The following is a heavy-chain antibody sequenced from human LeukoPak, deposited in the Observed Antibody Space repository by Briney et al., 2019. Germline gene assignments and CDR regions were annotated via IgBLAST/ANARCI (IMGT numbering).Heavy chain of an antibody. D-gene: IGHD5-18*01. J-gene: IGHJ4*02. V-gene: IGHV3-23*01. CDR2: ISGSGGST. CDR1: GFTFSSTS. CDR3: AKKSRGYSYPEH. Sequence: HPGGSLRLSCAASGFTFSSTSMSWVRQAPGKGLEWVSAISGSGGSTYYADSVKGRFTISRDNSKNTLYLQMNSLRAEDTAVYYCAKKSRGYSYPEHWGQGTLVTVSS.